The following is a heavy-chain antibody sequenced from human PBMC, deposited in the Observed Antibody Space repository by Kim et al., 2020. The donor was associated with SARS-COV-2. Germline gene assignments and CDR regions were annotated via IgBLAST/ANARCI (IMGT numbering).Heavy chain of an antibody. D-gene: IGHD3-3*01. V-gene: IGHV1-18*01. J-gene: IGHJ4*02. Sequence: ASVKVSCKASGYTFTSYGISWVRQAPGQGLEWMGWINAYNGNTNYAQKLQGRVTMTTDTSTSTAYRELRSLRSDDTAVYYCAREGGRSIFGVVFETYFAYGGQGTVVTVSS. CDR2: INAYNGNT. CDR1: GYTFTSYG. CDR3: AREGGRSIFGVVFETYFAY.